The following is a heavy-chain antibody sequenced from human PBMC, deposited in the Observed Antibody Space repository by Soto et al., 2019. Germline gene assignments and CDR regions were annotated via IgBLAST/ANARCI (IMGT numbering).Heavy chain of an antibody. V-gene: IGHV1-69*02. CDR3: ARPRSPLAQDAFDI. D-gene: IGHD1-26*01. CDR1: GGTFSSYT. CDR2: IIPILGIA. Sequence: GASVKVSCKASGGTFSSYTISWVRQAPGQGLEWMGRIIPILGIANYAQKFQGRVTITADKSTSTAYMELSSLRSEDTAVYYCARPRSPLAQDAFDIWGQGTMVTVSS. J-gene: IGHJ3*02.